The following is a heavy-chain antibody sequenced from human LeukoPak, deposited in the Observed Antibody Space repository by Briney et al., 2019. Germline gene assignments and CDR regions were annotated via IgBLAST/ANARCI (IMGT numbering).Heavy chain of an antibody. CDR1: GFTFSSYS. CDR2: ISSSSSYI. CDR3: ARSRGSGSYYGAY. J-gene: IGHJ4*02. V-gene: IGHV3-21*01. Sequence: GGSLRLSCAGSGFTFSSYSMNWVRQAPGKGLEWVSSISSSSSYIYYADSVKGRFTISRDNAKNSLYLQMNSLRAEDTAVYCARSRGSGSYYGAYWGQGTLVTVSS. D-gene: IGHD1-26*01.